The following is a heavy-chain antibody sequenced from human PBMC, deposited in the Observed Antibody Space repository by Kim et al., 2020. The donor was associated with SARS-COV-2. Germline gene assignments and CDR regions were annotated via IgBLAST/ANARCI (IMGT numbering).Heavy chain of an antibody. CDR3: AKDMRDSSGYYWTSFDY. CDR2: ISWNSGSI. J-gene: IGHJ4*02. Sequence: GGSLRLSCAASGFTFGDYAMHWVRQAPGKGLEWVSGISWNSGSIGYADSVKSRFTISRDNAKNSLYLQMNSLRAEDTALYYCAKDMRDSSGYYWTSFDYWGQGTLVTVSS. V-gene: IGHV3-9*01. D-gene: IGHD3-22*01. CDR1: GFTFGDYA.